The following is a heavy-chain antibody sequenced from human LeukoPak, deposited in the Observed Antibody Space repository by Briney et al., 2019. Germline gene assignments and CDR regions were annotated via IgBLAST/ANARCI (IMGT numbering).Heavy chain of an antibody. Sequence: GGSLRLSCAASGFTFSSYAMSWVRQAPGKGLEWLSAISGSGGSTYYADSVKGRFTISRDNSKNTLYLQMNSLRAEDTAVYYCAKAATHSSGWYGEDYWGQGTLVTVSS. CDR1: GFTFSSYA. J-gene: IGHJ4*02. V-gene: IGHV3-23*01. CDR2: ISGSGGST. CDR3: AKAATHSSGWYGEDY. D-gene: IGHD6-19*01.